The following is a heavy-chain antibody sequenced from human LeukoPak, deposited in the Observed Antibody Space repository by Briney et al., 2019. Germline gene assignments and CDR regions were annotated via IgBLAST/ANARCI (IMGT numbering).Heavy chain of an antibody. CDR2: INPNSGGA. J-gene: IGHJ4*02. CDR3: ASSGCSGGSCYFEC. D-gene: IGHD2-15*01. Sequence: SVKVSRKASGYTFTGYDIPWVRQAPAQGLGWMGRINPNSGGANYAHKFQGRVTMTRDTSISTAYMDLNRLTADDTAMYYYASSGCSGGSCYFECWGKVALVTV. V-gene: IGHV1-2*06. CDR1: GYTFTGYD.